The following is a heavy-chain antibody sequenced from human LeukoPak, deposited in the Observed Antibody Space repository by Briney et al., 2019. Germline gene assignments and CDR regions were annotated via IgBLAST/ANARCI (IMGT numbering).Heavy chain of an antibody. J-gene: IGHJ4*02. CDR3: AKDRDGSYGYEIDY. D-gene: IGHD5-18*01. CDR2: ISGSGGST. V-gene: IGHV3-23*01. Sequence: PGRSLRLSCAASGFTFSSYAMHWVRQAPGKGLEWVSAISGSGGSTYYADSVKGRFTISRDNSKNTLYLQMNSLRADDTAVYYCAKDRDGSYGYEIDYWGQGTLVTVSS. CDR1: GFTFSSYA.